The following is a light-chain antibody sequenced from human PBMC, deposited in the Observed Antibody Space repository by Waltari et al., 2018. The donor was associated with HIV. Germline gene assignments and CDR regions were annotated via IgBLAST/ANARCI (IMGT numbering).Light chain of an antibody. V-gene: IGLV2-8*01. CDR3: SSYAGRV. J-gene: IGLJ1*01. CDR1: SSDVGGYNY. CDR2: EVT. Sequence: QSALTQPPSASGSPGQSVTISCTGTSSDVGGYNYVSWYQQHPGKAPKLMIYEVTKRPSGVPDRFSGSKSSNTASLTVSGLQAEDEADYYCSSYAGRVFGTGTKVTVL.